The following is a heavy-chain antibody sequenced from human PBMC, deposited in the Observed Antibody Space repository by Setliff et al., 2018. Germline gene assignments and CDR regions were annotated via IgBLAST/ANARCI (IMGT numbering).Heavy chain of an antibody. CDR2: IYHSGST. V-gene: IGHV4-34*01. Sequence: SETLSLTCAVYGGSFNSYYWNWVRQPPGKGLEWIGEIYHSGSTKYNPSLKSRVTISVDKSKNQFSLKLSSVTAADTAVYYCARSSYSGSYLNVWGQGTTVTVSS. CDR3: ARSSYSGSYLNV. J-gene: IGHJ6*02. D-gene: IGHD1-26*01. CDR1: GGSFNSYY.